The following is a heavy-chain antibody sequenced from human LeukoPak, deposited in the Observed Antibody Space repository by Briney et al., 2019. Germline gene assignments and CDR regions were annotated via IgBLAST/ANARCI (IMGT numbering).Heavy chain of an antibody. CDR2: MNPNSGNT. V-gene: IGHV1-8*01. J-gene: IGHJ4*02. Sequence: ASVKVSCKASGYTFTSYDINWVRQATGQGLEWMGWMNPNSGNTGYAQKFQGRVTMTRNTSISTAYMELNSLRSEDTAVYYCARGERRSSTEALGYWGQGTLVTVSS. CDR3: ARGERRSSTEALGY. D-gene: IGHD6-13*01. CDR1: GYTFTSYD.